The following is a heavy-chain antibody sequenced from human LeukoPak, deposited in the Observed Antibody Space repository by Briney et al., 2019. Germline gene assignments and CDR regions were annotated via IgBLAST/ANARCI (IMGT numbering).Heavy chain of an antibody. CDR3: AKAPKRYCTSASCQGYFDY. V-gene: IGHV3-33*06. Sequence: GGSLRLSCAASGFTFSSYGMHWVRQAPGKGLEWVAIIWYDGSHKYYVDSVKGRFTISRDNSKNTLYLQMDSLRAEDTAVYYCAKAPKRYCTSASCQGYFDYWGQGTLVTVSS. D-gene: IGHD2-2*01. CDR1: GFTFSSYG. CDR2: IWYDGSHK. J-gene: IGHJ4*02.